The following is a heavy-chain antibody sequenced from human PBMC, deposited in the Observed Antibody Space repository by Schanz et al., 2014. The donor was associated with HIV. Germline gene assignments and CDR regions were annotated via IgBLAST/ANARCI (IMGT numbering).Heavy chain of an antibody. CDR3: SKATSGSRGWYTGSD. CDR2: MSYDGINK. CDR1: GFTFSSYG. V-gene: IGHV3-33*05. Sequence: QVQLVESGGGVVQPGRSLRLSCAASGFTFSSYGMHWVRQAPGKGLEWVAVMSYDGINKHYADSVKGRFTISRDNSKNILYLQMNSLRAEDTALYYCSKATSGSRGWYTGSDWGQGTLVTVSS. D-gene: IGHD6-19*01. J-gene: IGHJ4*02.